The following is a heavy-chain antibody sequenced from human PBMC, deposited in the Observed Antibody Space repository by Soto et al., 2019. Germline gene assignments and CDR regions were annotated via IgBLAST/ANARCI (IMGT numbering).Heavy chain of an antibody. V-gene: IGHV1-18*04. CDR1: GFTFTSYP. Sequence: ASVKVSCKTSGFTFTSYPFSWGRQAPGQGLEWLAWVHPYEGTTKVAHQFRDRITLTTDTSAATVFMELTGLTSDDTAIYFCAREYYSSTTWIDYWGQGTLVTVSS. CDR3: AREYYSSTTWIDY. J-gene: IGHJ4*02. D-gene: IGHD5-12*01. CDR2: VHPYEGTT.